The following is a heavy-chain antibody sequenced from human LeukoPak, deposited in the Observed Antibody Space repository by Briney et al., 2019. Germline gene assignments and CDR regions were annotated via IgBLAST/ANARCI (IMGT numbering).Heavy chain of an antibody. V-gene: IGHV1-46*01. CDR3: ARAAHSSWYYFDY. J-gene: IGHJ4*02. CDR1: GYTFTSYS. D-gene: IGHD6-13*01. CDR2: INPSDGGT. Sequence: ASVKVSCKASGYTFTSYSMHWVRQAPGQGLEWMGLINPSDGGTILAQKFQGGVTMTRDTSTSTVYMELSSLRSEDTAVYYCARAAHSSWYYFDYWGQGTLVTVSS.